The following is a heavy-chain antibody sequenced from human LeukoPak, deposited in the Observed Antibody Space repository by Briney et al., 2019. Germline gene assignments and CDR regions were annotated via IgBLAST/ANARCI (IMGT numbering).Heavy chain of an antibody. V-gene: IGHV4-4*07. CDR3: ARGHYIWGTYRQYFDY. J-gene: IGHJ4*02. CDR1: GGSISSYY. D-gene: IGHD3-16*02. CDR2: IYTSGST. Sequence: SETLSLTCTVSGGSISSYYWSWIRQPAGKGLEWIGRIYTSGSTNYNPSLKSRVTMSVDTSKNQFSLKLSSVTAADTAVYYCARGHYIWGTYRQYFDYWGQGTLVTVSS.